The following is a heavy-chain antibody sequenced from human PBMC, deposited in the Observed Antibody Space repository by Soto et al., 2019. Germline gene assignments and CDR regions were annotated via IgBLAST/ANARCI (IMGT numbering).Heavy chain of an antibody. J-gene: IGHJ4*02. V-gene: IGHV3-48*02. Sequence: EVQLVESGGGLVQPGGSLRLSCAASGFTFSSYSMNWVRQAPGKGLEWLSYITTSSSYTTYADSVKGRYTISRDNAKNSVYLQLNRLRDEDTAVYYCVRDWSWGFDSWGQGTLVTVSS. D-gene: IGHD3-16*01. CDR1: GFTFSSYS. CDR2: ITTSSSYT. CDR3: VRDWSWGFDS.